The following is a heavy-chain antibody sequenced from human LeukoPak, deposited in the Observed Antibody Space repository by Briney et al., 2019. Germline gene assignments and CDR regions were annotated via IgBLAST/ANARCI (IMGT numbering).Heavy chain of an antibody. J-gene: IGHJ4*02. CDR1: GFTFSSYA. D-gene: IGHD5-24*01. CDR3: VRGEQEMATMSIDY. Sequence: PGGSLRLSCAASGFTFSSYAMNWVRQAPGKGLEWVSYISSLGSTIYYADSVKGRFTISKDNAKNSLYLQMNSLRAEDTAVYYCVRGEQEMATMSIDYWGQGTLVTLSS. V-gene: IGHV3-48*01. CDR2: ISSLGSTI.